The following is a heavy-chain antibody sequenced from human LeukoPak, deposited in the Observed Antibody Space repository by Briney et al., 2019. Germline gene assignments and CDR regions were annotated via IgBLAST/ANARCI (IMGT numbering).Heavy chain of an antibody. D-gene: IGHD3-10*01. CDR1: GGSISSYY. J-gene: IGHJ6*03. Sequence: SETLSLTCTVSGGSISSYYWSWIRQPPGKGLEWIGYIYYSGSTNYNPSLKSRVTISVDTSKNQFSLKLSSVTAADTAVYYCARVKYHYGSGSYGLHYYYYMDVWGKGTMVTVSS. CDR2: IYYSGST. CDR3: ARVKYHYGSGSYGLHYYYYMDV. V-gene: IGHV4-59*01.